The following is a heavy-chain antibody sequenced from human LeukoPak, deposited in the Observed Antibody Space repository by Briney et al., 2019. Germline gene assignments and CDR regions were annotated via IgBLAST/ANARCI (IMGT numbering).Heavy chain of an antibody. D-gene: IGHD2-21*02. V-gene: IGHV4-39*07. CDR2: IYYSGST. J-gene: IGHJ4*02. Sequence: PSETLSLTCTVSGGSISSSSYYWGWIRQPPGKGLEWIGSIYYSGSTYYNPSLKSRVTISVDTSKNQFSLKLSSVTAADTAVYYCARGIPYDCGGDCYSGAFDYWGQGTLVTVSS. CDR1: GGSISSSSYY. CDR3: ARGIPYDCGGDCYSGAFDY.